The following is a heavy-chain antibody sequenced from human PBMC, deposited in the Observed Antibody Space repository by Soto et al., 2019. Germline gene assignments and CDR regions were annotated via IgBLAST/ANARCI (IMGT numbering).Heavy chain of an antibody. D-gene: IGHD6-13*01. J-gene: IGHJ5*02. CDR2: IYHSGST. Sequence: PSETLSLTCAVSGGSISSGCYSWSWIRQPPGKGLEWIGYIYHSGSTYYNPSLKSRVTISVDRSKNQFSLKLSSVTAADTAVYYCAREAAAAAGHNWFDPWGQGTRVTVSS. V-gene: IGHV4-30-2*01. CDR3: AREAAAAAGHNWFDP. CDR1: GGSISSGCYS.